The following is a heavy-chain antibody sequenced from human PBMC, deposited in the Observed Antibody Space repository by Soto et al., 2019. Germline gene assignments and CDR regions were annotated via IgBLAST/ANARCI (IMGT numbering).Heavy chain of an antibody. D-gene: IGHD3-3*01. J-gene: IGHJ4*02. Sequence: QVTLKESGPVLVKPTETLTLTCTVSGFSLSNARMGVSWIRQPPGKALEWLAHIFSNDEKSYSTSLKSRLTISKDAPRSQLVLTMTHMDPVDTATYYCARIKRGGAWSGYYYYFDYWGQGTLVTVSS. CDR3: ARIKRGGAWSGYYYYFDY. CDR2: IFSNDEK. CDR1: GFSLSNARMG. V-gene: IGHV2-26*01.